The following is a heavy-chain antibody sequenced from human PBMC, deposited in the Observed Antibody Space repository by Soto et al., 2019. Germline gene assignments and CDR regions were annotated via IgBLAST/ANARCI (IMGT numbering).Heavy chain of an antibody. D-gene: IGHD1-1*01. V-gene: IGHV4-59*08. CDR2: IYYNGNT. CDR3: ARRYGYSFDY. Sequence: SETLSLTCTVSGGSISPYYWNWIRQSPGKGLEWIGYIYYNGNTNYNPSLKSRVTISIDTSKSQFSLKLTSVTAADTAVYYCARRYGYSFDYWGQGTLVTVSS. CDR1: GGSISPYY. J-gene: IGHJ4*02.